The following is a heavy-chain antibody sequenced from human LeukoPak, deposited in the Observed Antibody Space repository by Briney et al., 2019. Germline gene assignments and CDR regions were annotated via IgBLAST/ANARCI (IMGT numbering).Heavy chain of an antibody. V-gene: IGHV1-46*01. CDR1: GYTFTNYG. J-gene: IGHJ4*02. D-gene: IGHD6-6*01. CDR2: INPSGGST. CDR3: ARTYSSSDKHFDY. Sequence: ASVKVSCKASGYTFTNYGINWVRQAPGQGLEWMGIINPSGGSTSYAQKFQGRVTMTRDMSTSTVYMELSSLRSEDTAVYYCARTYSSSDKHFDYWGQGTLVTVSS.